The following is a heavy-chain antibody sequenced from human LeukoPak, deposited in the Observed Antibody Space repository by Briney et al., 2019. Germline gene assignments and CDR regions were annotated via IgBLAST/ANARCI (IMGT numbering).Heavy chain of an antibody. CDR1: GFTFSXYG. CDR3: ARGRNIVATSGYFDF. J-gene: IGHJ4*02. D-gene: IGHD5-12*01. CDR2: MWYDGTNK. Sequence: GGXXRXXCAASGFTFSXYGXHWVXQAPGKXXXXXAVMWYDGTNKYYADSVKGRFTISRDNSKNTLYLQMNSLRAEDTAVYYCARGRNIVATSGYFDFWGQGTLVTVSS. V-gene: IGHV3-33*01.